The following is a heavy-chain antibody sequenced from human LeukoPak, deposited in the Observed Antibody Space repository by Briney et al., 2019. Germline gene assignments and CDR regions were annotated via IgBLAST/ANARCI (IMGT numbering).Heavy chain of an antibody. CDR3: ARDSYDYVWGSYRPIDY. Sequence: ASVKVSCKASGYTFTSYDINWVRQATGQGLEWMGWMNPNSGNTGYAQKFQGRVTMTRNTSISTAYMELSSLRSEDTAVYYCARDSYDYVWGSYRPIDYWGQGTLVTVSS. V-gene: IGHV1-8*01. D-gene: IGHD3-16*02. CDR2: MNPNSGNT. J-gene: IGHJ4*02. CDR1: GYTFTSYD.